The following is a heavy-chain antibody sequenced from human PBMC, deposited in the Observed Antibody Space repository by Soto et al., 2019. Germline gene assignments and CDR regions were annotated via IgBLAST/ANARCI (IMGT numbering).Heavy chain of an antibody. CDR3: ATVMLELHYYGMDV. CDR1: GYTLTELS. Sequence: ASVKVSCKVSGYTLTELSMHWVRQAPGKGLEWMGGFDPEDGETIYAQKYQGRVTMTEDTSTDTAYMELSSLRSEDTAVYYCATVMLELHYYGMDVWGQGTTVTVSS. J-gene: IGHJ6*02. V-gene: IGHV1-24*01. CDR2: FDPEDGET. D-gene: IGHD1-7*01.